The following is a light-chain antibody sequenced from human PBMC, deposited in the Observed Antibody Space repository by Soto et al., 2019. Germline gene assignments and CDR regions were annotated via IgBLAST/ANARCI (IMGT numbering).Light chain of an antibody. CDR3: SSYTSSSTLEVV. Sequence: QSALTQPASVSGSPGQSIPISCTGTSSDVGGYNYVSWYQQHPGKAPKLMIYDVSNRPSGVSNRFSGSKSGNTASLTISGLQAEDEADYYCSSYTSSSTLEVVFGGGTKVTVL. J-gene: IGLJ2*01. V-gene: IGLV2-14*01. CDR2: DVS. CDR1: SSDVGGYNY.